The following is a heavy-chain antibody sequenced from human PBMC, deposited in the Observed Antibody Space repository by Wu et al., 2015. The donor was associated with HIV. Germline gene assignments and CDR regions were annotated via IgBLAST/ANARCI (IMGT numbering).Heavy chain of an antibody. CDR2: HPNHGGA. D-gene: IGHD3-22*01. Sequence: QVXLVXSGAEGVRSRGSSVKVSCKASGSTVLVDLESVGCDRPLEKGLSDGKDHPNHGGANYAEKFEGRVTITADEATNTAYMDLSRLRSEDTAVYYCAREGEEKNSDRSGYYAYLQIWGQGSQITVSS. V-gene: IGHV1-69*11. J-gene: IGHJ1*01. CDR1: GSTVLVDL. CDR3: AREGEEKNSDRSGYYAYLQI.